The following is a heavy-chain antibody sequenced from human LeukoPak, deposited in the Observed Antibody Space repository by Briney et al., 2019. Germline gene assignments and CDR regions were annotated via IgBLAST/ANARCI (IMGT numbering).Heavy chain of an antibody. CDR1: GFTFSSYA. CDR3: ARGVRGYSSSWYDPFDY. V-gene: IGHV3-30*04. J-gene: IGHJ4*02. CDR2: ISYDGSNK. Sequence: GRSLRLSCAASGFTFSSYAMHWVRQAPGKGLEWVAVISYDGSNKYYADSVKGRFTISRDNSKNTLYLQMNSLRAEDTAVYYCARGVRGYSSSWYDPFDYWGQGTLVTVSS. D-gene: IGHD6-13*01.